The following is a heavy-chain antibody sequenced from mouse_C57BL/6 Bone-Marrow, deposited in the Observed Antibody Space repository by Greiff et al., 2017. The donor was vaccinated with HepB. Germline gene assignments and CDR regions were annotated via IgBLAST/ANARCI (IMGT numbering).Heavy chain of an antibody. D-gene: IGHD4-1*01. V-gene: IGHV1-76*01. CDR1: GYTFTDYY. Sequence: QVQLKQSGAELVRPGASVKLSCKASGYTFTDYYINWVKQRPGQGLEWIARIYPGSGNTYYNEKFKGKATLTAEKSSSTAYMQLSSLTSEDSAVYFCARSNWDIGSPDWYFDVWGTGTTVTVSS. J-gene: IGHJ1*03. CDR3: ARSNWDIGSPDWYFDV. CDR2: IYPGSGNT.